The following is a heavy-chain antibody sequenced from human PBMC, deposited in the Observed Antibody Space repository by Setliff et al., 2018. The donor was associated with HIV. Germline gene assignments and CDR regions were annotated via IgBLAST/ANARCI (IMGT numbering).Heavy chain of an antibody. D-gene: IGHD3-22*01. CDR1: GYGFTSYW. J-gene: IGHJ3*01. Sequence: ESLKISCKGSGYGFTSYWIGWVRQMPGKGLEWMGIIYPSDSDTRYSPSFQGQVTISADRSTNTAYLEWSSLKASDTAMYYCAKAGRGIYYTGGYYYDGFDVWGQGTMVTVSS. CDR3: AKAGRGIYYTGGYYYDGFDV. CDR2: IYPSDSDT. V-gene: IGHV5-51*01.